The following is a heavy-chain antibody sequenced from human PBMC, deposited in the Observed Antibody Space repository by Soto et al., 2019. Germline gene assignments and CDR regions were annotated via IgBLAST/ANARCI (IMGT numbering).Heavy chain of an antibody. D-gene: IGHD3-10*01. CDR3: AREEADRIWGSGSEHPVFYAMDV. CDR2: IWYDGSNK. J-gene: IGHJ6*02. CDR1: GFTFSSHG. Sequence: QVQLVESGGGVVQPGRSLRLSCAASGFTFSSHGMHWVRQAPGKGLEWVAVIWYDGSNKNYADSVKGRFTISRDNSKKTLYLQMNSLRVEDTAVYYCAREEADRIWGSGSEHPVFYAMDVWGQGTTITVSS. V-gene: IGHV3-33*01.